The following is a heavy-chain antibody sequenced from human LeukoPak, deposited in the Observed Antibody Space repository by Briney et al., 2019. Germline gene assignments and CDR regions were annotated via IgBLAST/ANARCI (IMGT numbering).Heavy chain of an antibody. D-gene: IGHD5-12*01. J-gene: IGHJ4*02. V-gene: IGHV2-5*01. Sequence: SGPTLVKPTQTLTLTCTFSGFSLSTSGVGVGWIRQPPGKALEWLALIYWNDDKRYSPSLKSRLTITKDTSKNQVVPTMTNMDPVDTATYYCAHRLFRVATISRAYYFDYWGQGTLVTVSS. CDR2: IYWNDDK. CDR3: AHRLFRVATISRAYYFDY. CDR1: GFSLSTSGVG.